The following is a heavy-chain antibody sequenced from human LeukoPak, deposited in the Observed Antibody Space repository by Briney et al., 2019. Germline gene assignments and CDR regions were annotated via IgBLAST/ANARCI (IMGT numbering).Heavy chain of an antibody. V-gene: IGHV1-69*05. CDR1: GGTFISYA. J-gene: IGHJ6*03. CDR3: ARAPRNYYDILTGYYYYMDV. Sequence: SVKVSCKASGGTFISYAISWVRQAPGQGLEWMGGIIPIFGTANYAQKFRGRVTITTDESTSTAYMELSSLRSEDTAVYYCARAPRNYYDILTGYYYYMDVWGKGTTVTVSS. D-gene: IGHD3-9*01. CDR2: IIPIFGTA.